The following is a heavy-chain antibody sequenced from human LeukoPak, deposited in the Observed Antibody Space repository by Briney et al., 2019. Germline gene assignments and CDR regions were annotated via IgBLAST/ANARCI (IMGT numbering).Heavy chain of an antibody. J-gene: IGHJ6*02. CDR2: ITWNSGNI. CDR1: GFTFGDYA. V-gene: IGHV3-9*01. D-gene: IGHD6-6*01. Sequence: GRSLRLSCAASGFTFGDYAMHWVRQAPGKGLDWVSGITWNSGNIVYVDSVKGRFTISRDNAKNSLFLQMNSLRAEDTALYYCAKDKTSFYDAMDVWGQGTTVTVSS. CDR3: AKDKTSFYDAMDV.